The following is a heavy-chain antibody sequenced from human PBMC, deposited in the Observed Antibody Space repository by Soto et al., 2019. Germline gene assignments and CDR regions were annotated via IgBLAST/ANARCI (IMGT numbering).Heavy chain of an antibody. J-gene: IGHJ4*02. CDR2: ISHVGSV. CDR3: AMSFGWYAIDY. D-gene: IGHD6-19*01. CDR1: GVSISSSYF. Sequence: QVLLQESGPGLVQPSGTLSLSCAVSGVSISSSYFWGWVRQSPGKGLEWFGDISHVGSVNYNPSLQSRVTISIDRSKNQFSLQLGSVTAADTAVYYCAMSFGWYAIDYWGQGSLVIVSS. V-gene: IGHV4-4*02.